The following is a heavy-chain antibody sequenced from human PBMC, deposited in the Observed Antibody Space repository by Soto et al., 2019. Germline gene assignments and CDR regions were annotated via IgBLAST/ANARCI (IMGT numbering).Heavy chain of an antibody. D-gene: IGHD4-17*01. V-gene: IGHV3-48*03. J-gene: IGHJ6*02. CDR1: GFTFSSHE. CDR2: ISVVGSTK. Sequence: GGSLRLSCVASGFTFSSHEMKWVRQAPGKGLERVSYISVVGSTKYYADSVKGRFTISRDNAKNSLYLQMKSLRAEDTAVSYFARARDYDYHYSGLGVWGQGTTVTVAS. CDR3: ARARDYDYHYSGLGV.